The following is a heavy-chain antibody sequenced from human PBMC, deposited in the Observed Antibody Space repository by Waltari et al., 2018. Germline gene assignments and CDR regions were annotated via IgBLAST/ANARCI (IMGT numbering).Heavy chain of an antibody. D-gene: IGHD2-15*01. Sequence: QLQLQESGPGLAKPSETLSLTCAVSGDSISSISFYWAWLRQPPGKGLEWIGSISYRGPPYYNPSLRIRVTISVDTSKNHFSLNLTSVTAADTAVYYCAIHHCNGVSCFGLVDSWGQGTLVTVSS. J-gene: IGHJ4*02. CDR1: GDSISSISFY. V-gene: IGHV4-39*01. CDR3: AIHHCNGVSCFGLVDS. CDR2: ISYRGPP.